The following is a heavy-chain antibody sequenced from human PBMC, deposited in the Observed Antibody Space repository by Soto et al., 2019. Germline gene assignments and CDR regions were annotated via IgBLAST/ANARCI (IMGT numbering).Heavy chain of an antibody. Sequence: SVKVSCKASGGTFSSYAISWVRQAPGQGLEWMGGIIPIFGTANYAQKFQGRVTITADESTSTAYMELSSLRSEDTAVYYCARDDNYYDSSGYYYARDWYFDLWCRGTLVTVSS. CDR2: IIPIFGTA. CDR3: ARDDNYYDSSGYYYARDWYFDL. J-gene: IGHJ2*01. CDR1: GGTFSSYA. D-gene: IGHD3-22*01. V-gene: IGHV1-69*13.